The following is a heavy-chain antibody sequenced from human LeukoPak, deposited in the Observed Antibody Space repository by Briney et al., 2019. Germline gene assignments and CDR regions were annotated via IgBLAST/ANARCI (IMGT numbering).Heavy chain of an antibody. Sequence: GGSLRLSCAASGFTFSNYWMTWVRQAPGKGLEWVGRIKSKTDGGTTDYAAPVKGRFTISRDDSKNTLYLQMNSLKTEDTAVYYCATEADVWGSYRYSQHWGQGTLVTVSS. CDR3: ATEADVWGSYRYSQH. D-gene: IGHD3-16*02. CDR2: IKSKTDGGTT. J-gene: IGHJ1*01. CDR1: GFTFSNYW. V-gene: IGHV3-15*01.